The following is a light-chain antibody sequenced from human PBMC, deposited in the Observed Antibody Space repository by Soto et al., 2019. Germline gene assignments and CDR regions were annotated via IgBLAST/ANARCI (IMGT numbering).Light chain of an antibody. CDR3: QQYGTSPPIT. V-gene: IGKV3-20*01. J-gene: IGKJ5*01. Sequence: EIVLTQSPGTLSLSPGERATLSCRASQSVSSRYLAWYQQKPGQAPRLLIYGASSRAPGIPNRFSGSGSETDFTLTISRLEPEDFAVYYGQQYGTSPPITFGQGTRLEI. CDR1: QSVSSRY. CDR2: GAS.